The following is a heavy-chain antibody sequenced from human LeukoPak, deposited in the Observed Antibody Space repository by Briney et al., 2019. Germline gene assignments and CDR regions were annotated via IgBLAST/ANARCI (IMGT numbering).Heavy chain of an antibody. CDR1: GYTFTDYY. CDR2: INPSGAST. Sequence: GASVKVSCKASGYTFTDYYMHWVRQAPGQGLQWMGIINPSGASTSYAQNFQGRVTMTTDASTSTAYMELRSLRSDDTAVYYCVREVTMVRGVITFYHYNGMDVWGQGTAVTVSS. CDR3: VREVTMVRGVITFYHYNGMDV. J-gene: IGHJ6*02. D-gene: IGHD3-10*01. V-gene: IGHV1-46*01.